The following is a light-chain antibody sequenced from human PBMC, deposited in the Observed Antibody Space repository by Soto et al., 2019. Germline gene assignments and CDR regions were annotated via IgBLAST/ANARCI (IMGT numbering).Light chain of an antibody. J-gene: IGKJ3*01. CDR1: QSISRH. V-gene: IGKV1-39*01. CDR3: QQSYSSPPLFT. Sequence: DIQMTQSPSSLYASVGDRVTITCRASQSISRHLNWYQQKPGRAPNLLIYAASSLQSGVPSRFSGSGSGTDFNLTVSSLQPEDFATYYCQQSYSSPPLFTFGPGTKVD. CDR2: AAS.